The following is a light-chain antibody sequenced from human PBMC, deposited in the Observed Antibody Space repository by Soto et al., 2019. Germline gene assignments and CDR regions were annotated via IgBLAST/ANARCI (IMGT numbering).Light chain of an antibody. CDR1: SSDVGTNKY. CDR3: SSYTPTTWV. Sequence: QSALTQPASVSGSPGQSITISCTGTSSDVGTNKYVSWYQQHPGKAPQRIIYEVFNRPSGVSNRFSVSKSGNTASLTISGLQAEDEADYYCSSYTPTTWVFGGGTKVTVL. CDR2: EVF. J-gene: IGLJ3*02. V-gene: IGLV2-14*01.